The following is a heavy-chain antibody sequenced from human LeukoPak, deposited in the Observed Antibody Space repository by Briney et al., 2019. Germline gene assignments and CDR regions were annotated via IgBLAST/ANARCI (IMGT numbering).Heavy chain of an antibody. J-gene: IGHJ5*02. CDR2: IRSKAYGGTT. V-gene: IGHV3-49*03. D-gene: IGHD2-15*01. CDR1: GLTFADYA. Sequence: PGRSLRLSCRTSGLTFADYALSWFRQAPGKGLEWVGFIRSKAYGGTTECAASVKDRFTILRDDSTSIVYLQMKSLKIEDTAVYYCGRAPRPVAWNWFDPWGQGTLVTVSS. CDR3: GRAPRPVAWNWFDP.